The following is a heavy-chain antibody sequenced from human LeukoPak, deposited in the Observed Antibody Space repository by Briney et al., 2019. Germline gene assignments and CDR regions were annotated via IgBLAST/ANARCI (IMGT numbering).Heavy chain of an antibody. V-gene: IGHV3-23*01. CDR3: AIDEAAVGLNWFDP. J-gene: IGHJ5*02. CDR1: GFTFSNYA. CDR2: ISGSGGGT. Sequence: GGSLRLSCAASGFTFSNYAMNWVRQAPGKGRQAPGKGLEWVSGISGSGGGTYYADSVKGRFTISRDNSKNTLYLQMSSLRAEDTALYYCAIDEAAVGLNWFDPWGQGTLVTVSS. D-gene: IGHD6-13*01.